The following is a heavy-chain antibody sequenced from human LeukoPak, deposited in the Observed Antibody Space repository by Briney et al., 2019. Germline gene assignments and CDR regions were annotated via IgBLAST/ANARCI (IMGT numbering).Heavy chain of an antibody. CDR1: GFTFDDYA. D-gene: IGHD2-2*01. Sequence: PGGSLRLSCAASGFTFDDYAMHWVRQAPGKGLEWVSGISWNSGSIGYADSVKGRFTISRDNAKNSLYLQMNSLRAEDTALYYCAKDKRVVPAHTFDYWGQGTLVTVSS. CDR2: ISWNSGSI. V-gene: IGHV3-9*01. CDR3: AKDKRVVPAHTFDY. J-gene: IGHJ4*02.